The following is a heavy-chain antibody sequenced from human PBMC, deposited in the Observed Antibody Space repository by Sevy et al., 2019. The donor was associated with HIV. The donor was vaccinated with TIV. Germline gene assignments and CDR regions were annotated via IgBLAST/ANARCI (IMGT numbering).Heavy chain of an antibody. J-gene: IGHJ4*02. Sequence: GGSLRLSCAASGFTFSSYAMSWVRQAPGKGLEWVSAMSGSGGSTYYADSVKGRFTISRDNSKNTLYLQMNSLRAEDTAVYYCAKELGDILTGYTGLFDYWGQGTLVTVSS. CDR2: MSGSGGST. CDR3: AKELGDILTGYTGLFDY. CDR1: GFTFSSYA. V-gene: IGHV3-23*01. D-gene: IGHD3-9*01.